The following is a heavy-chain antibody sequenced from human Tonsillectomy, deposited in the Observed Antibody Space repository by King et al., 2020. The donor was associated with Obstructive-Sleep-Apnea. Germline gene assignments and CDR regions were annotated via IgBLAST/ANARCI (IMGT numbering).Heavy chain of an antibody. J-gene: IGHJ4*02. CDR3: ARGGVAAAYY. CDR1: GFTFSSYA. V-gene: IGHV3-30*04. Sequence: VQLVESGGGVVQPGRSLRLSCAASGFTFSSYAMHWVRQAPGKGLEWVAVISYDGSNKYYADSVKGRFTISRDNSKNTLNLQMNSLRAEDTAVYYCARGGVAAAYYWGQGTLVTVSS. D-gene: IGHD6-13*01. CDR2: ISYDGSNK.